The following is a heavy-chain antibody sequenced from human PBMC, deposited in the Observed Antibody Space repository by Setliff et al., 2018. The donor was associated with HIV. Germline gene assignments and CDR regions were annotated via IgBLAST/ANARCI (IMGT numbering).Heavy chain of an antibody. D-gene: IGHD3-10*01. CDR2: ISGSGATT. CDR3: AKWRGHQSEFDY. CDR1: GFTFNDYA. Sequence: PGGSLRLSCEASGFTFNDYAMSWVRHVSGKGLEWVSTISGSGATTEYADSVKGRFTVSRDTSKNMVYLQMNTLRAEDTALYYCAKWRGHQSEFDYWGQGTLVTVSS. V-gene: IGHV3-23*01. J-gene: IGHJ4*02.